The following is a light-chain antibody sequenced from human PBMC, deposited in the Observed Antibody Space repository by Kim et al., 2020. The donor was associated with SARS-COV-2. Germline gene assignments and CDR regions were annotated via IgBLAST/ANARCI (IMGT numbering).Light chain of an antibody. CDR2: HVI. V-gene: IGLV2-14*03. J-gene: IGLJ1*01. Sequence: GQSITISCTGTSRDVGGYDYVSWYQQHPGKAPILIIYHVINRPSGVSSRFSGSKSGNTASLTISGLQAEDEADYYCSSYASSTSYVFGTGTKVTVL. CDR3: SSYASSTSYV. CDR1: SRDVGGYDY.